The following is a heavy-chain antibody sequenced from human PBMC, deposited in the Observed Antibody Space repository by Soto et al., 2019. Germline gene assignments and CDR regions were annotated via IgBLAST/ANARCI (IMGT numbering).Heavy chain of an antibody. CDR3: ARGHSMIVVVTAEYDAFDI. Sequence: GGSLRLSCAASGFRFSSYGMHWVRQAPGKGLEWVAVIWYDGSNKYYADSVKGRFTISRDNSKNTLYLQMNSLRAEDTAVYYCARGHSMIVVVTAEYDAFDIWGQGTMVTVSS. V-gene: IGHV3-33*01. CDR2: IWYDGSNK. CDR1: GFRFSSYG. D-gene: IGHD3-22*01. J-gene: IGHJ3*02.